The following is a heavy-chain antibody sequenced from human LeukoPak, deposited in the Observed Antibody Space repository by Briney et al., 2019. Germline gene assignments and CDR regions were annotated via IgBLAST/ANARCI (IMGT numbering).Heavy chain of an antibody. J-gene: IGHJ3*02. V-gene: IGHV1-8*01. CDR3: ARVARIERITMIVVVIHAFDI. D-gene: IGHD3-22*01. CDR1: GYTFTSYD. Sequence: ASVKISCKASGYTFTSYDINWVRQATGQGLEWMGWMNPNSGNTGYAQKFQGRVTMTRNTSISTAYMELSSLRSEDTAVYYCARVARIERITMIVVVIHAFDIWGQGTMVTVSS. CDR2: MNPNSGNT.